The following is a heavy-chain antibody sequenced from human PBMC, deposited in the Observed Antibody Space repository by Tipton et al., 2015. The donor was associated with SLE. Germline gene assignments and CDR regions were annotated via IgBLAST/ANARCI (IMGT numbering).Heavy chain of an antibody. CDR2: IFHSGIT. J-gene: IGHJ3*01. CDR3: AGLWEYCSSPTRCYIDKDVFDS. Sequence: TLSLTCAVSGASIGSGGYSWNWIRQPPGKGLQWIGYIFHSGITYYNPSLKSRVTMSVDRSKNQFSLRLTSVTAADTAVYYCAGLWEYCSSPTRCYIDKDVFDSWGQGTLVTVSS. D-gene: IGHD2-2*01. V-gene: IGHV4-30-2*01. CDR1: GASIGSGGYS.